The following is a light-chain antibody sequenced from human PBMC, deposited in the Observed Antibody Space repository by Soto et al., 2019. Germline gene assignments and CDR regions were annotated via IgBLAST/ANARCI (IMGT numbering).Light chain of an antibody. CDR1: QSVSSN. Sequence: EIVMTQSPATLSVSPGERATLSCRASQSVSSNLAWYQQKPGQAPRLLIYGASTRATGIPARFSGSGSGTDFTLTIITLQSADFSLFYCQQYNNWPPWTFGQGTKVEIK. CDR3: QQYNNWPPWT. J-gene: IGKJ1*01. V-gene: IGKV3-15*01. CDR2: GAS.